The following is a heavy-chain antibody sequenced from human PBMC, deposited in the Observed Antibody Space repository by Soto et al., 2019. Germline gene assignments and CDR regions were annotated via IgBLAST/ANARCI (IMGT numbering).Heavy chain of an antibody. CDR1: GYSFGSNT. Sequence: ASVKVSCKASGYSFGSNTITWARQAPGQGIEWLGWISPYNGHTNYAQRFQGRVAMTTDTSTNTAYLELTRLTSDDTAVYYCAREDFWRFCHTSVCPNWFYPWGQGTPVTVSS. CDR3: AREDFWRFCHTSVCPNWFYP. CDR2: ISPYNGHT. D-gene: IGHD3-3*01. J-gene: IGHJ5*02. V-gene: IGHV1-18*04.